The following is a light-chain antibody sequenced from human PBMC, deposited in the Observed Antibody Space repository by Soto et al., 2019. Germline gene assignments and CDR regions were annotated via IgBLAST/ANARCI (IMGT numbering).Light chain of an antibody. CDR3: QESHTSGT. Sequence: DILMTQSPSTLSASVGDRVTITCRASQSISTWLAWYQQKPGKAPNLLIYGASSLESGVPSRFSGSGSGTDFTLTISSLLPEDFATYFCQESHTSGTFGQGTKLEI. CDR1: QSISTW. CDR2: GAS. J-gene: IGKJ2*01. V-gene: IGKV1-5*01.